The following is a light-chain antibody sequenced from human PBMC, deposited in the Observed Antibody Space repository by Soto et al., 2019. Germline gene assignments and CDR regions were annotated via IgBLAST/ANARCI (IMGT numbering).Light chain of an antibody. CDR2: WAS. CDR1: QTISYTSINKTY. J-gene: IGKJ4*01. V-gene: IGKV4-1*01. CDR3: QQYFSYPPT. Sequence: IVMTQSPDSLAVSLGERATISCKSSQTISYTSINKTYLAWYQQRPGQPPKLLIYWASIRGSGVPDRLSGSGFGTDFTLTISSLQTEDVAVYYCQQYFSYPPTYGGGNKVEIX.